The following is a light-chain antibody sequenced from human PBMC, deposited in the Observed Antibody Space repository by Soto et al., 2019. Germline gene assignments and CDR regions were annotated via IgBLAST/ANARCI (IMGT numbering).Light chain of an antibody. CDR3: QQYNNWPTWT. CDR2: GAS. CDR1: QGVSSN. J-gene: IGKJ1*01. V-gene: IGKV3-15*01. Sequence: EIVLTQSPATLSLSPGERAALSCRSSQGVSSNLAWYQQKPGQAPRLLIYGASTRATGIPARFSGSGSGTEFTLTISSLQSEDFAVYYCQQYNNWPTWTFGQGTKVDI.